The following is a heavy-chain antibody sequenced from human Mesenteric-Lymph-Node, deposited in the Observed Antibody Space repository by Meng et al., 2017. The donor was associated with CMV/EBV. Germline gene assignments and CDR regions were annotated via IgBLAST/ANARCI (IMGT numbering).Heavy chain of an antibody. CDR3: VAPQRFFDWLPPGY. J-gene: IGHJ4*02. D-gene: IGHD3-9*01. CDR2: IYPSDSTA. Sequence: GESLKISCKTSGYDFSSYWIGWVRKMPGKGLEWMGIIYPSDSTAKYSPSFQGQVTISADKSISTAYLQWSSLQASDSAIYYCVAPQRFFDWLPPGYWGQGTLVTVSS. V-gene: IGHV5-51*01. CDR1: GYDFSSYW.